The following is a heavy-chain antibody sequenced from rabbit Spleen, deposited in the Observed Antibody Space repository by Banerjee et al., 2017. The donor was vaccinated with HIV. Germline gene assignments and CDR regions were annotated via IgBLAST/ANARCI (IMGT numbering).Heavy chain of an antibody. Sequence: QEQLVESGGGLVQPEGSLTLTCTASGLSFSSNYYMCWVRQAPGKGLEWIGYIDPLFGITYYANWVNGRFSISRENAQNTVFLQMTSLTAADTATYFCARDGAGGSYFALWGQGTLVTVS. V-gene: IGHV1S45*01. D-gene: IGHD8-1*01. CDR2: IDPLFGIT. J-gene: IGHJ3*01. CDR3: ARDGAGGSYFAL. CDR1: GLSFSSNYY.